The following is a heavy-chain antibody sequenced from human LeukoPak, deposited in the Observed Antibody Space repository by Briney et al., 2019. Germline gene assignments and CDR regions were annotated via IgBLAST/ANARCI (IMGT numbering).Heavy chain of an antibody. CDR1: GFTVISNY. D-gene: IGHD6-19*01. J-gene: IGHJ4*02. V-gene: IGHV3-53*04. CDR3: ARGGTPGYSSGRIDY. Sequence: PGGSLRLSCVPSGFTVISNYMSWVRPPPGKGLEWVSVIYSAGNTNYADSVTGRYTISRHNSKNTLYLQMNSLRVEDTAVYYCARGGTPGYSSGRIDYWGQGTLVTVSS. CDR2: IYSAGNT.